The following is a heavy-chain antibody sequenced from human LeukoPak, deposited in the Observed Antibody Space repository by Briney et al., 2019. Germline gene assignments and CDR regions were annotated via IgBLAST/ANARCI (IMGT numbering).Heavy chain of an antibody. Sequence: QPRGSLRLSCAASGFTFSSYAMHWVRQAPGKGLEYVSAISSNGGSTYYANSMKGRFTISRDNSKNTLYLQMGSLRAEDMAVYYCARGGAAGLPFDYWGQGTLVTVSS. D-gene: IGHD6-13*01. V-gene: IGHV3-64*01. CDR3: ARGGAAGLPFDY. CDR1: GFTFSSYA. CDR2: ISSNGGST. J-gene: IGHJ4*02.